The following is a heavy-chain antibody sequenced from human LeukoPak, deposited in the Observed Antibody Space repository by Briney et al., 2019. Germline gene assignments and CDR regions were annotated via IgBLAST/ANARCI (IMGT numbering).Heavy chain of an antibody. V-gene: IGHV4-34*01. CDR1: GVSFNDYY. Sequence: SETLSLTCAVSGVSFNDYYWSWVRQTPGKGLEWIGEINHSGYTNDSPSLKSRVTLSIDTSRKQFSLNLRSVTVADTGIYYCTRMSTGHDYWGQGTLVTVSS. J-gene: IGHJ4*02. CDR3: TRMSTGHDY. D-gene: IGHD5/OR15-5a*01. CDR2: INHSGYT.